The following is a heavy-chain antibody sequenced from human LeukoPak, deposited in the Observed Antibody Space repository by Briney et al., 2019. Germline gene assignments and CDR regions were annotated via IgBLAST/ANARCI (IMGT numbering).Heavy chain of an antibody. V-gene: IGHV3-30*04. CDR2: MSYHGSHT. Sequence: GRSLRHSCAASGFIFSSFAMHWVRQAPGKGLEWVAGMSYHGSHTYFADSVKGRFSISRDDSKNTLYLRMNSLRVEDTAVYFCARDPERLAQGYFDVWGRGTLVTVSS. J-gene: IGHJ2*01. CDR3: ARDPERLAQGYFDV. CDR1: GFIFSSFA.